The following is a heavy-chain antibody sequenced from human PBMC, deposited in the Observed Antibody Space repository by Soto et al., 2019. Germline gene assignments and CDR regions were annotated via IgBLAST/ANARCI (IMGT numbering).Heavy chain of an antibody. Sequence: LSLTCSVYGGSFSGYYWSWIRQPPGKGLEWIGEINHSGSTNYNPSLKSRVTISVDTSKNQFSLKLSSVTAADTAVYYCAREGCSSTSCYPPYYYYGMDVWGQGTTVTVSS. V-gene: IGHV4-34*01. CDR3: AREGCSSTSCYPPYYYYGMDV. CDR2: INHSGST. J-gene: IGHJ6*02. D-gene: IGHD2-2*01. CDR1: GGSFSGYY.